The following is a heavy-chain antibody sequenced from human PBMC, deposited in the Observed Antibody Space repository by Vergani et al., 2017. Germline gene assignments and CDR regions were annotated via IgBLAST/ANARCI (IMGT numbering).Heavy chain of an antibody. J-gene: IGHJ6*02. CDR3: AKAHPSRGYPFLEYYYYGMDV. D-gene: IGHD3-22*01. Sequence: QVQLVESGGGVVQPGRSLRLSCAASGFTFSSYGMHWVRQAPGKGLEWVAVISYDGSNKYYADSVKGRFTISRDNSKNTLYLQMNSLRAEDTAVYYCAKAHPSRGYPFLEYYYYGMDVWGQGTTVTVSS. V-gene: IGHV3-30*18. CDR1: GFTFSSYG. CDR2: ISYDGSNK.